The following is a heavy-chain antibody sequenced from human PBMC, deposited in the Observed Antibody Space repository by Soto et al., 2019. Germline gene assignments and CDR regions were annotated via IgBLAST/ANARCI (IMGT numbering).Heavy chain of an antibody. V-gene: IGHV5-51*01. D-gene: IGHD2-2*01. CDR2: IYPGDSDT. J-gene: IGHJ4*02. Sequence: PGESLKISCKGSGYSLTSYWIGWVRQMPGKGLEWMGIIYPGDSDTRYSPSFQGQVTISADKSISTAYLQWSSLKASDTAMYYCARAYCSSTSCFDYWGQGTLVTVSS. CDR1: GYSLTSYW. CDR3: ARAYCSSTSCFDY.